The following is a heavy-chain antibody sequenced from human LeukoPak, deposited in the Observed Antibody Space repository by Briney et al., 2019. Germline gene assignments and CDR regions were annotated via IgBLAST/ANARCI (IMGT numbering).Heavy chain of an antibody. CDR1: GDSVSSNSAV. J-gene: IGHJ4*02. D-gene: IGHD6-19*01. V-gene: IGHV6-1*01. Sequence: SQTLSLTCAISGDSVSSNSAVWSWIRQSPSRGLEWLGRTYYRSRWFNNYAVSVKSRITINPDTSKNQFSLQLNSLIPEDTAVYYCARSPSPYSSGWYFDYWGQGTLVTVSS. CDR2: TYYRSRWFN. CDR3: ARSPSPYSSGWYFDY.